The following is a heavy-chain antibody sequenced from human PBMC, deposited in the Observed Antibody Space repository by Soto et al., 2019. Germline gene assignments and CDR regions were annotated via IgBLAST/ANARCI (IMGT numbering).Heavy chain of an antibody. CDR2: INSDGSST. V-gene: IGHV3-74*01. Sequence: QAGGSLRLSCAASGFTFSSYWMHWVRQAPGKGLVWVSRINSDGSSTSYADSVKGRFTISRDNAKNTLYLQMNSLRAEDTAEYYCARDGLWNWNYYYYYYGMDVWGQGTTVTVSS. J-gene: IGHJ6*02. D-gene: IGHD1-7*01. CDR3: ARDGLWNWNYYYYYYGMDV. CDR1: GFTFSSYW.